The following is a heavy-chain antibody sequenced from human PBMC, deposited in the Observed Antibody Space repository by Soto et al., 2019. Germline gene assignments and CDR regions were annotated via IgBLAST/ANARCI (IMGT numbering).Heavy chain of an antibody. CDR2: ISAYNGNT. V-gene: IGHV1-18*04. J-gene: IGHJ5*02. CDR3: ARVRSPGHPPYNWFDP. Sequence: ASVKVSCKASSYTFISSDITWVRQAPGQGLEWMGWISAYNGNTNVPQNLQGRVILTTDTSTDTAYMELRSLRSDDTAMYYCARVRSPGHPPYNWFDPWGQGTLVTVSS. CDR1: SYTFISSD.